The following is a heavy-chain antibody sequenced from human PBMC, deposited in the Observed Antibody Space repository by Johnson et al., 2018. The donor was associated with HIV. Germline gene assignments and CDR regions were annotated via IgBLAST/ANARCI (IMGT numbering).Heavy chain of an antibody. J-gene: IGHJ3*02. Sequence: EVQLVESGGGVVRPGGSLRLSCAASGFMFDDYGMSWVRQAPGKGLEWVSGVNWSGGNTAYAESVKGRFTLSSDNANNSLYLQMNGLRAEDTALYFCVREGWYGDYVDAFDIWGQGTMVIVSS. CDR3: VREGWYGDYVDAFDI. D-gene: IGHD4-17*01. CDR2: VNWSGGNT. CDR1: GFMFDDYG. V-gene: IGHV3-20*04.